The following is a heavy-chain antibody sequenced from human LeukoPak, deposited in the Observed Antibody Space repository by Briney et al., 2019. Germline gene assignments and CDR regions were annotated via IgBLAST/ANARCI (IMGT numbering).Heavy chain of an antibody. CDR1: GFTFSSYA. V-gene: IGHV3-21*01. Sequence: GGSLRLSCAASGFTFSSYAMSWVRQAPGKGLEWVSSISSSSSYIYYADSVKGRFTISRDNAKNSLYLQMNSLRAEDTAVYYCARWSYCSGGSCYGIDYWGQGTLVTVSS. CDR2: ISSSSSYI. CDR3: ARWSYCSGGSCYGIDY. D-gene: IGHD2-15*01. J-gene: IGHJ4*02.